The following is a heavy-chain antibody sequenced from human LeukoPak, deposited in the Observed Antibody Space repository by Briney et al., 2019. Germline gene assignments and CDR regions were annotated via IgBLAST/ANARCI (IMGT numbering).Heavy chain of an antibody. D-gene: IGHD1-1*01. J-gene: IGHJ6*03. Sequence: GGSLRLSCAAPGITLSNYNMNCVRQAPGKGLEWISAITSSSSSTFSADSVKGRFTISRDNAQNSLYLQMNSLRVEDTAIYYCARDPYNGAYSEGYYYYYMDVWGKGTTVTVSS. V-gene: IGHV3-21*01. CDR3: ARDPYNGAYSEGYYYYYMDV. CDR1: GITLSNYN. CDR2: ITSSSSST.